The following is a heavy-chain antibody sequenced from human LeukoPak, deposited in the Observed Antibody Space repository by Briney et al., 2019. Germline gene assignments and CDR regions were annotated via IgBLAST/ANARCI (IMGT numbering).Heavy chain of an antibody. D-gene: IGHD3-22*01. CDR1: GYTFTGYY. J-gene: IGHJ4*02. Sequence: ASVKVSCKASGYTFTGYYMHWVRQAPGQGLEWMGRINPNSGGTNYAQKFQGRVTMTRDTSISTAYMELSRLRSDDTAEYYCARVVHYDSSGYYYFLDYWGQGTLVTVSS. CDR3: ARVVHYDSSGYYYFLDY. V-gene: IGHV1-2*06. CDR2: INPNSGGT.